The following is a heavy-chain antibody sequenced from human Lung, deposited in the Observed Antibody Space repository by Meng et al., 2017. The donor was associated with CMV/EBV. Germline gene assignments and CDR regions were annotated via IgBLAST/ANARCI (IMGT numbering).Heavy chain of an antibody. CDR3: ARVGPAAGTGFFDY. CDR1: GYTFTSYY. D-gene: IGHD6-13*01. V-gene: IGHV1-46*01. Sequence: ASXXVSCKASGYTFTSYYMHWVRQAPGQGLEWMGRINPSGGSTSYAQKFQGRVTMTRDTSTSTVYMELSSLRSEDTAVYYCARVGPAAGTGFFDYWGQGTVDTVSS. J-gene: IGHJ4*02. CDR2: INPSGGST.